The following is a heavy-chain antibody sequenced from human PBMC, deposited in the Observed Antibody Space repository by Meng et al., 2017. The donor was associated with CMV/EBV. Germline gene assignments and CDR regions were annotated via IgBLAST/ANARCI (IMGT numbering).Heavy chain of an antibody. CDR3: ARVRGGFLEWIGRYFDY. CDR1: GFTFSSYW. J-gene: IGHJ4*02. D-gene: IGHD3-3*01. Sequence: GESLKISCAASGFTFSSYWMSWVRQAPGKGLEWVANIKQDGSEKYYVDSVKGRFTISRDNAKNSLYLQMNSLRAEDTAVYYCARVRGGFLEWIGRYFDYWGQGTLVTVPQ. V-gene: IGHV3-7*01. CDR2: IKQDGSEK.